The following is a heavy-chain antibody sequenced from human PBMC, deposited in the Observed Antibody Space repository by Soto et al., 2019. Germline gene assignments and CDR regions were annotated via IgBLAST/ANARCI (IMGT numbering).Heavy chain of an antibody. CDR2: IRQEGSAK. J-gene: IGHJ6*02. CDR3: ARDMVGVLAGRFMNEYYYDGMDV. CDR1: GFTFSSYW. D-gene: IGHD6-19*01. Sequence: EVQLVESGGGLVQPGGSLRLSCAASGFTFSSYWMSWVRQAPGRGLEWVANIRQEGSAKYSVDSVKGRFTISRDNAKNSLCLKMNSLRAEDTAVYYCARDMVGVLAGRFMNEYYYDGMDVWGQGTMVTVSS. V-gene: IGHV3-7*03.